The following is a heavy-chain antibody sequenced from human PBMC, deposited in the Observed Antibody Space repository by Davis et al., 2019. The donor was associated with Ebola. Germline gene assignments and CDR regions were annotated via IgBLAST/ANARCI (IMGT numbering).Heavy chain of an antibody. D-gene: IGHD2-2*01. Sequence: ASVKVSCKASGYTFLTYDINWVRQAPGQGLEWMGWINPNTDDRGYVQKFQDRVTMTRDTSINTVYMQLSGVTSDDTAVYFCARESGYCSSTSCSKQSFDYWGQGTLVTASS. CDR3: ARESGYCSSTSCSKQSFDY. CDR1: GYTFLTYD. J-gene: IGHJ4*02. CDR2: INPNTDDR. V-gene: IGHV1-2*02.